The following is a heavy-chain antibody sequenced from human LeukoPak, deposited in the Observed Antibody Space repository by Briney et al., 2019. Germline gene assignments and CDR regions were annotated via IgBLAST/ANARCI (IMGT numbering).Heavy chain of an antibody. J-gene: IGHJ4*02. D-gene: IGHD2-15*01. Sequence: SETLSLTCAVYGGSFSGYYWSWIRQPPGKGLEWIGEINHSGSTNYNPSLKSRVTISVDTSKNQFSLKLSSVTAPDTAVYYCARGRGRYRGYCSGGSCYGRELDYWGQGTLVTVSS. CDR3: ARGRGRYRGYCSGGSCYGRELDY. V-gene: IGHV4-34*01. CDR2: INHSGST. CDR1: GGSFSGYY.